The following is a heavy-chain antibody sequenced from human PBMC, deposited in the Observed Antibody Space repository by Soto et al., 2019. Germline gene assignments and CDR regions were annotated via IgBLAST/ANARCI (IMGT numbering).Heavy chain of an antibody. CDR1: GYTFNCYY. V-gene: IGHV1-46*02. D-gene: IGHD2-2*01. J-gene: IGHJ4*02. CDR3: ARGNCISNSCYGQDFDY. Sequence: ASVKVSCKASGYTFNCYYMHWVRHAPGQGLEWMGRINPRGGSTRYAQMFHDRVTMTRDTSTSTVYMELSSLTSEDTAVYYCARGNCISNSCYGQDFDYWGQGTLVNVSS. CDR2: INPRGGST.